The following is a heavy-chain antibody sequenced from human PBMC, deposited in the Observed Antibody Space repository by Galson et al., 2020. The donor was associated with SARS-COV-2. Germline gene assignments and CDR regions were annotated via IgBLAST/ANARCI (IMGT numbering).Heavy chain of an antibody. CDR3: ARGAYGYDY. D-gene: IGHD5-18*01. CDR2: IYSSGTT. CDR1: GGSIPSGAYY. V-gene: IGHV4-30-4*08. J-gene: IGHJ4*02. Sequence: SETLSLTCTVPGGSIPSGAYYWSWIRQPPGKGLEWTGYIYSSGTTYYNPSHKSPVTIPVDTSKNQSSLKLSSVPAADAAVYYRARGAYGYDYWGQGTLVTVSS.